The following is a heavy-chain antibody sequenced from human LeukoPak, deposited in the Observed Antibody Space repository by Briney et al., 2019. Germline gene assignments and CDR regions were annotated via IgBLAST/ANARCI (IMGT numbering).Heavy chain of an antibody. V-gene: IGHV3-23*01. D-gene: IGHD6-13*01. J-gene: IGHJ4*02. CDR1: GFTFSRYG. Sequence: PGGSLRLSCAASGFTFSRYGMTWVRQAPGKGLEWLSSISGRGDKTYYADSVKGRFTISRDNSKNTLYLQMNSLRAEDTVVYYCAKESRGSSSWYVDYWGQGTLVTVSS. CDR3: AKESRGSSSWYVDY. CDR2: ISGRGDKT.